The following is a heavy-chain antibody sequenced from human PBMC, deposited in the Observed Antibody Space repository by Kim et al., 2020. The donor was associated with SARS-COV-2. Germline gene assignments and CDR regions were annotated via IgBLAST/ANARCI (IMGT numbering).Heavy chain of an antibody. V-gene: IGHV3-9*01. J-gene: IGHJ6*03. CDR2: ISWNSGSI. CDR3: AKDRRGLLSYYYYFYMDV. D-gene: IGHD3-16*02. CDR1: GFTFGAYA. Sequence: GGSLRLSCAASGFTFGAYAMHWVRQAPGKGLEWVSGISWNSGSIGYADSVKGRFTISRDNAKNSLYLQLNSLRAEYTALYYCAKDRRGLLSYYYYFYMDVWGKGTTVTVAS.